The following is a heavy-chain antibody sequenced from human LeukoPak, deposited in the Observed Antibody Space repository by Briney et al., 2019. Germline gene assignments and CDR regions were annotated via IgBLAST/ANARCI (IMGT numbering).Heavy chain of an antibody. J-gene: IGHJ5*02. CDR3: TRGQPRWFDP. D-gene: IGHD1-14*01. CDR1: GFTFSGSA. CDR2: IRTKANSYAT. V-gene: IGHV3-73*01. Sequence: PGGSLRLSCAASGFTFSGSAMHWVRQASGKGLEWVGRIRTKANSYATTYAASVKGRFTMSRDDSKKTAFLQMNSLKTEDTAVYYCTRGQPRWFDPWGQGTLVTVSS.